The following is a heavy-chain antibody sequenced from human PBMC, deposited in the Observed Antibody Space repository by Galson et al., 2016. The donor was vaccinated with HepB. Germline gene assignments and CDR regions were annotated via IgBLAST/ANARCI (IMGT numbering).Heavy chain of an antibody. J-gene: IGHJ2*01. CDR3: ARIFGMVPAPSYWYFDL. D-gene: IGHD3-3*01. Sequence: QSGAEVTKPGESLKISCKSSGNIFSSYWIAWVRQMPGKGLEGMGSSYPLALIPRYTPSFQAQFTIPAAKSISTAFLQWSRLSASDTAIYYCARIFGMVPAPSYWYFDLWGRGTLVTVSS. V-gene: IGHV5-51*01. CDR1: GNIFSSYW. CDR2: SYPLALIP.